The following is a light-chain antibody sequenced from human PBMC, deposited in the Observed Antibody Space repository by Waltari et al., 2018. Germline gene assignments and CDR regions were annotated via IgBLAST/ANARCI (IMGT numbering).Light chain of an antibody. V-gene: IGKV3-20*01. CDR3: QQYDSSPYT. CDR1: QTVSSNY. CDR2: GAS. Sequence: IVLTQSPGTLSLSPGDRATLSCRASQTVSSNYLAWYQQKPGQAPRLLIYGASSMAAGIPDRFSGSGSGTDFTLTISRLEPEDFAVYYCQQYDSSPYTFGQGTKLEIK. J-gene: IGKJ2*01.